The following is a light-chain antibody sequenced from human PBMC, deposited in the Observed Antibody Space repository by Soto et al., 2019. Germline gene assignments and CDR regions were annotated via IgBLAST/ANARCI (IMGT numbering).Light chain of an antibody. Sequence: QSALTQPASVSGSPGQSITISCTGSPDLVSWYQQHPGSAPKLLIDEDTKRPSAVSERFSGSRSGNTASLTISGLQADDEVDYYCSSDSPTGVRLFGGGTKLTVL. CDR3: SSDSPTGVRL. CDR2: EDT. CDR1: SPDL. J-gene: IGLJ2*01. V-gene: IGLV2-23*01.